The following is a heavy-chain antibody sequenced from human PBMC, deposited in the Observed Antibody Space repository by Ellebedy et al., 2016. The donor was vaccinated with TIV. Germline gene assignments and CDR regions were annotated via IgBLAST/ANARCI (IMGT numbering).Heavy chain of an antibody. V-gene: IGHV4-59*13. CDR1: GGSISTYY. D-gene: IGHD3-9*01. J-gene: IGHJ4*02. CDR3: ARGYDILTGSFDY. Sequence: SETLSLXXTVSGGSISTYYWSWIRQSPGKGLEWIGHIYYSGSTSYNPSLQSRVTISLDTSKKQFSLNVTSVTAADTAVYYCARGYDILTGSFDYWGQGTLVTVSS. CDR2: IYYSGST.